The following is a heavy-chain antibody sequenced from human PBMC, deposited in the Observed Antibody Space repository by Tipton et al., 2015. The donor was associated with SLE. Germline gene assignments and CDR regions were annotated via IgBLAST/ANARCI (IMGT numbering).Heavy chain of an antibody. Sequence: TLSLTCTVSGGSISFDYWSWFRQSAGRGLEWIGRIYSSGDRDDNPSLRSRVTMSIDASQNRVSLRLKSVSAADTAVYYCARGSDGEYVRYFDVWGPGTLVTVSS. CDR2: IYSSGDR. CDR3: ARGSDGEYVRYFDV. D-gene: IGHD4-17*01. V-gene: IGHV4-4*07. J-gene: IGHJ2*01. CDR1: GGSISFDY.